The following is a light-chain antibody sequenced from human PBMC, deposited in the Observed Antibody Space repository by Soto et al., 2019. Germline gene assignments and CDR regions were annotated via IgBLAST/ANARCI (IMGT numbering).Light chain of an antibody. CDR2: VVT. J-gene: IGLJ1*01. CDR3: SSYTKTETLV. V-gene: IGLV2-14*01. Sequence: HSVIPQPPSESGSPGQSITISCTRAISDVADYNYVSWYQQHPGEAPKLLIHVVTNRPSGVSNRVSGSKSGNMASLTISGLQAEDEADYYCSSYTKTETLVFGGGTKVTVL. CDR1: ISDVADYNY.